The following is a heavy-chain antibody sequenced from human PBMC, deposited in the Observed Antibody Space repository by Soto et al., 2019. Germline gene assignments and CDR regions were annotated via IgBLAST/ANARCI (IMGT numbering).Heavy chain of an antibody. J-gene: IGHJ6*02. Sequence: GESLKISCKGSGYSFTSYWIGWVRQMPGKGLEWMGIIYPGDSDTRYSPSFQGQVTISADKSISTAYLQWSSLKASDTAMYYCARADCSSTSCYSGMDVWGQGTTVTVS. CDR1: GYSFTSYW. V-gene: IGHV5-51*01. D-gene: IGHD2-2*01. CDR2: IYPGDSDT. CDR3: ARADCSSTSCYSGMDV.